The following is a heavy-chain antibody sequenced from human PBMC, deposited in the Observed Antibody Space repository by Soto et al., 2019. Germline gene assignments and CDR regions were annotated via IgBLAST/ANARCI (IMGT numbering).Heavy chain of an antibody. CDR3: IRGPRPSSVGTGAF. CDR1: GFVFNMYW. Sequence: GGSLRLSCAASGFVFNMYWMHWVHQVPGEGPEWVTRINDDGTRTDYADSAKGRFTISRDNAKDILYLKMNALRVDDTAVYYCIRGPRPSSVGTGAFWGQGTLVTVS. V-gene: IGHV3-74*01. CDR2: INDDGTRT. J-gene: IGHJ4*02. D-gene: IGHD3-10*01.